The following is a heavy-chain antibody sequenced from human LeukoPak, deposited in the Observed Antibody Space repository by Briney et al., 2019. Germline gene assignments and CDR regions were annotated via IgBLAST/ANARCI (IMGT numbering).Heavy chain of an antibody. J-gene: IGHJ4*02. CDR3: ARRSDSGSDDGEDYFDY. CDR1: GGSIISGTFY. Sequence: SETLSLTCTVSGGSIISGTFYWGWIRQPPGKGLEWIGSMYYDGSSYYNPSLKSRVTTSVDTSKNQFSLKLTSVTAADTAVYFCARRSDSGSDDGEDYFDYWGQGTLVTVSS. V-gene: IGHV4-39*01. CDR2: MYYDGSS. D-gene: IGHD1-26*01.